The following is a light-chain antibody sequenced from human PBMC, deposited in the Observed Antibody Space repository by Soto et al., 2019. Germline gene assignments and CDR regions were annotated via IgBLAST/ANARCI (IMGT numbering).Light chain of an antibody. CDR2: GAS. CDR3: HQYDQWPLT. J-gene: IGKJ4*01. Sequence: EIVMTQSPATLSVSPGERATLSCRASQSISNNLAWYQQKVGQAPRLLIYGASTRAAGIPARFSGSGSGTEFTLTISSLQSEDFEVYYCHQYDQWPLTFGGGAKVEIK. V-gene: IGKV3-15*01. CDR1: QSISNN.